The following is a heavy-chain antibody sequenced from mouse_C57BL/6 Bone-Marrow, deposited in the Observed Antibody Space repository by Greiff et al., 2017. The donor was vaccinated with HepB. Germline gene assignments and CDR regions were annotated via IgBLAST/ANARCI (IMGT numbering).Heavy chain of an antibody. CDR1: GFNFKDDY. CDR3: TCVCFSSPYYFDY. CDR2: IDPENGAT. D-gene: IGHD1-1*01. Sequence: VQLQQSGAELVRPGASVKLSCTASGFNFKDDYMHWVKQRPEQGLEWIGWIDPENGATEYASKFQGKATITVDTSSTTTYMQLNSLTSEDTAVSYYTCVCFSSPYYFDYWGQGTSVTVSS. J-gene: IGHJ4*01. V-gene: IGHV14-4*01.